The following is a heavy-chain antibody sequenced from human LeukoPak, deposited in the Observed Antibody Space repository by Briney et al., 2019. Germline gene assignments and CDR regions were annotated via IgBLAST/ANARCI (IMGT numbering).Heavy chain of an antibody. Sequence: SETLSLTCTVSGGSISSYYWSWIRQPPGKGLEWIGYIYCSGSTNYNPSLKSRVTISVDTSKNQFSLKLSSVTAADTAVYYCARAVYDNDAFDIWGQGTMVTVSS. V-gene: IGHV4-59*01. J-gene: IGHJ3*02. CDR2: IYCSGST. CDR3: ARAVYDNDAFDI. CDR1: GGSISSYY. D-gene: IGHD3-22*01.